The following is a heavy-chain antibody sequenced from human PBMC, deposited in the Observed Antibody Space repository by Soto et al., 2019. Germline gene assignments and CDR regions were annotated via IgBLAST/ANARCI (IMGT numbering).Heavy chain of an antibody. Sequence: PSETLSLTCTVSGGSISSGGYYWSWIRQHPGKGLEWIGYIYYSGSTYYNPSLKSRVTISVDTSKNQFSLKLSSVTAADTAVYYCARDRTVAVADYYYYYGMDVWGQGTTVT. J-gene: IGHJ6*02. D-gene: IGHD6-19*01. CDR1: GGSISSGGYY. CDR3: ARDRTVAVADYYYYYGMDV. V-gene: IGHV4-31*03. CDR2: IYYSGST.